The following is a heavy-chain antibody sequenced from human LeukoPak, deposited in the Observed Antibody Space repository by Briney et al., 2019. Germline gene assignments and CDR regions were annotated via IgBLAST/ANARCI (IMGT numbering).Heavy chain of an antibody. CDR1: GGSLSSYY. CDR2: IYYSGST. CDR3: ARHAGNARSRFDY. V-gene: IGHV4-59*08. J-gene: IGHJ4*02. Sequence: KPSETLSLTCTVPGGSLSSYYWGWIRQPPGKGMEWIGYIYYSGSTNYNPSLKSRVTISVDTSKNQFSLKLSSVTAADAAVYYCARHAGNARSRFDYWGQGTLVTVSS. D-gene: IGHD4-23*01.